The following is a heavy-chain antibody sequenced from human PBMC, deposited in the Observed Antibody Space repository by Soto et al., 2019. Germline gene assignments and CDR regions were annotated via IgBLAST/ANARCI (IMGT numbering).Heavy chain of an antibody. CDR3: ASGMVRDNYYGMDV. Sequence: GGSLRLSCAASGLTFTNAWMSWVRQAPGKGLEWVGRIRSKTDGGTTAYAAPMKGRFTISRDDSKNTLYLQMNSLKTEDTAVYFCASGMVRDNYYGMDVWGQGTTVTVSS. D-gene: IGHD3-10*01. J-gene: IGHJ6*02. CDR1: GLTFTNAW. CDR2: IRSKTDGGTT. V-gene: IGHV3-15*01.